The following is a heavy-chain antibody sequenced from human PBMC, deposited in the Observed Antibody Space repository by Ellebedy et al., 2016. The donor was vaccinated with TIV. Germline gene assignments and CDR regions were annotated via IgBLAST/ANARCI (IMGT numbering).Heavy chain of an antibody. Sequence: GGSLRLXCAASGFTFSSYSMNWVRQAPGKGLEWVSSISSSSSYIYYADSVKGRFTISRGNAKNSLYLQMNSLRAEDTAVYYCARDSGYSSGWGDYWGQGTLVTVSS. CDR2: ISSSSSYI. J-gene: IGHJ4*02. D-gene: IGHD6-19*01. V-gene: IGHV3-21*01. CDR3: ARDSGYSSGWGDY. CDR1: GFTFSSYS.